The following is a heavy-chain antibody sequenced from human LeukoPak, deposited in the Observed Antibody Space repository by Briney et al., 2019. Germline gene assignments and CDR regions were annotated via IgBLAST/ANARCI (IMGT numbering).Heavy chain of an antibody. V-gene: IGHV3-48*01. CDR3: AREGPTTAVGSGAPDI. CDR2: ISSSSSTI. Sequence: PGGSLRLSCAASGFTFSSYSMNWVRQAPGKGLEWVSYISSSSSTIYYADSVKGRFTISRDNAKNSLYLQMNSLRAEDTAVYYCAREGPTTAVGSGAPDIWGLGTMVTVSS. J-gene: IGHJ3*02. CDR1: GFTFSSYS. D-gene: IGHD6-13*01.